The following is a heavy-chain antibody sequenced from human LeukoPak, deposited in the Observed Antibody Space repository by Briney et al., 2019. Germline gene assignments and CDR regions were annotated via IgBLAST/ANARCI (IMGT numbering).Heavy chain of an antibody. D-gene: IGHD1-26*01. CDR2: IGSRGGNT. V-gene: IGHV3-64D*06. J-gene: IGHJ4*02. CDR1: GFTFRSYT. Sequence: GGSLRLSCSGSGFTFRSYTMHWVRQAPGKGLEYVSSIGSRGGNTHYADSVKGRFTISRDNSKNTVYLQMSSLRVDDTAVFHCVKDLSGSYAFDYWGQGTLVTVSP. CDR3: VKDLSGSYAFDY.